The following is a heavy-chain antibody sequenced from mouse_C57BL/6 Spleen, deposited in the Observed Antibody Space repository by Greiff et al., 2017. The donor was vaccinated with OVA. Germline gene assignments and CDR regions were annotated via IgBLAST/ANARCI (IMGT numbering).Heavy chain of an antibody. J-gene: IGHJ4*01. D-gene: IGHD2-2*01. CDR2: ISNGGGST. Sequence: EVQRVESGGGLVQPGGSLKLSCAASGFTFSDYYMYWVRQTPEKRLEWVAYISNGGGSTYYPDTVKGRFTISSDNAKNTLYLQMSRLKSEDTAMYYCARHGYDGVDYWGQGTSVTVSS. V-gene: IGHV5-12*01. CDR3: ARHGYDGVDY. CDR1: GFTFSDYY.